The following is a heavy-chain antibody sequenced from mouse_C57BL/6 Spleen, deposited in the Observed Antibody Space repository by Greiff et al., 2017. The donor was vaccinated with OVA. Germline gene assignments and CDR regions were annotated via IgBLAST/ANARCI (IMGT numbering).Heavy chain of an antibody. J-gene: IGHJ2*01. V-gene: IGHV1-64*01. CDR3: ARGGTEGDFDY. CDR2: IHPNSGST. Sequence: VQLQQPGAELVKPGASVKLSCTASGYTFTSYWMHWVKQRPGQGLEWIGMIHPNSGSTNYNEKFKSKATLTVDKSSSTDYMQLSSLTSEDSAVYYCARGGTEGDFDYWGQGTTLTVSS. D-gene: IGHD3-3*01. CDR1: GYTFTSYW.